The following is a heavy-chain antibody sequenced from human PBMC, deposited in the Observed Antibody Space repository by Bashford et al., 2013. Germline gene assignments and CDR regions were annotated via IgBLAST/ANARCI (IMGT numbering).Heavy chain of an antibody. Sequence: VASVKVSCKASGGTFSSYAISWVRQAPGQGLEWMGRINPNTGGTDYAQKFQGRVTMTRDTSTSTVYMELSSLRSEDTAVYYCARTPWGYAFDIWGQGTVVTVSS. J-gene: IGHJ3*02. CDR1: GGTFSSYA. V-gene: IGHV1-2*06. CDR2: INPNTGGT. D-gene: IGHD3-16*01. CDR3: ARTPWGYAFDI.